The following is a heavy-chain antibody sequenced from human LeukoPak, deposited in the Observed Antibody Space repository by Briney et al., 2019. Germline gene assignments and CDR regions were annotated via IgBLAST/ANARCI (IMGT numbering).Heavy chain of an antibody. J-gene: IGHJ6*04. Sequence: SETLSLTCTVSGGSISSSSYYWSWIRQPPGKGLEWIGEINHSGSTNYDPSLKSRVTISVDTSKNQFSLKLSSVTAADTAVYYCARQPQWLVWTMDVWGKGTTVTVSS. D-gene: IGHD6-19*01. V-gene: IGHV4-39*01. CDR1: GGSISSSSYY. CDR3: ARQPQWLVWTMDV. CDR2: INHSGST.